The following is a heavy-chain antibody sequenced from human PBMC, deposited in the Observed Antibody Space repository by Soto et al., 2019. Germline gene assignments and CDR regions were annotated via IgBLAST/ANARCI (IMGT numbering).Heavy chain of an antibody. D-gene: IGHD2-15*01. Sequence: SETLSLTCTVSGGSISSGDYYWSWIRQPPGKGLEWIGYIYYSGSTYYNPSLKSRVTISVDTSKNQFSLKLSPVTAADTAVYYCARHLTYCSAGSCYSDFPYYGMDVWGQGTTVTVSS. CDR1: GGSISSGDYY. J-gene: IGHJ6*02. V-gene: IGHV4-30-4*01. CDR3: ARHLTYCSAGSCYSDFPYYGMDV. CDR2: IYYSGST.